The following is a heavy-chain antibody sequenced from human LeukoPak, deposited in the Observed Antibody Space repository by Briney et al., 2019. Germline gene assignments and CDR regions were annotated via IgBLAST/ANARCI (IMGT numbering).Heavy chain of an antibody. Sequence: QPGGSLRLSCAASGLTFSSYWMSWVRQAPGKGLEWVANIKQDGSEKYYVDSVKGRFTISRDNAKNSPYLQMNSLRAEDTAVYYCARLFDPWGQGTLVTVSS. J-gene: IGHJ5*02. CDR2: IKQDGSEK. CDR1: GLTFSSYW. CDR3: ARLFDP. V-gene: IGHV3-7*01.